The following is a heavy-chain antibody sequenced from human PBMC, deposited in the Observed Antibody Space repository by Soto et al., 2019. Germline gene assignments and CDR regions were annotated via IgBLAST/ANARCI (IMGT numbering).Heavy chain of an antibody. Sequence: SETLSLTCTVSGGSISSYYWSGSRQPPGKGLEWIGYIYYSGSTNYNPSLKSRVTISVDTSKNQFSLNLSSVTAADTALYYCAKDRGSLYTSSSPLDFSGQGTLVTVSS. CDR1: GGSISSYY. V-gene: IGHV4-59*01. CDR3: AKDRGSLYTSSSPLDF. D-gene: IGHD6-6*01. J-gene: IGHJ4*02. CDR2: IYYSGST.